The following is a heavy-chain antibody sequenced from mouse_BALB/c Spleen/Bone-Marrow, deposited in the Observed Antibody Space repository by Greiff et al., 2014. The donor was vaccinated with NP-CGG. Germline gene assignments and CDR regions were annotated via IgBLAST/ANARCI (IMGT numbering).Heavy chain of an antibody. CDR2: IYPGDGDT. CDR1: GYAFSVYW. Sequence: QVQLKQSGAELVRPGSSVKISCTASGYAFSVYWMNWVKQRPGQGLEWIGQIYPGDGDTNYNGKFQGRATLTAGKSSNTAYMQLSSLTSEDSAVYFCARGGISVDYWGQGTTLTVSS. V-gene: IGHV1-80*01. D-gene: IGHD1-1*01. CDR3: ARGGISVDY. J-gene: IGHJ2*01.